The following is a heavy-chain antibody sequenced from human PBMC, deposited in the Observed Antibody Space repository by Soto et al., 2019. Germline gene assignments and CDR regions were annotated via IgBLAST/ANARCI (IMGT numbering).Heavy chain of an antibody. CDR1: GFTFSSYG. D-gene: IGHD2-8*02. CDR2: IWYDGSNK. CDR3: ARAVVYATYFDY. J-gene: IGHJ4*02. Sequence: PGGSLRLSCAASGFTFSSYGMHWGRQAPGKGLEWGAVIWYDGSNKYYADSVKGRFTISRDNSKNTLYLQMNSLRAEDPAVYYCARAVVYATYFDYWGQGTLVTVSS. V-gene: IGHV3-33*01.